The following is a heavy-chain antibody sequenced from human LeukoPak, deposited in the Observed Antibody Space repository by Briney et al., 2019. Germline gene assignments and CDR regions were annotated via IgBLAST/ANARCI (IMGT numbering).Heavy chain of an antibody. CDR2: ISSSGSTI. J-gene: IGHJ6*02. Sequence: GGSLRLSCAASGFTFSDYYMSWIRQAPGKGLEWVSYISSSGSTIYYADSVKGRFTISRDNAKNSLYLQMNSLRAEDTAVYYCARWYSSSWGYYYYYGMDVWGQGTTVTVSS. D-gene: IGHD6-13*01. CDR3: ARWYSSSWGYYYYYGMDV. CDR1: GFTFSDYY. V-gene: IGHV3-11*01.